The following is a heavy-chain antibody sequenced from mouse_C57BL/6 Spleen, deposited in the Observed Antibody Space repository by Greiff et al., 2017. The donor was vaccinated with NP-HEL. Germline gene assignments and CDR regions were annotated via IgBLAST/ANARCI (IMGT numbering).Heavy chain of an antibody. CDR1: GYTFTSYW. J-gene: IGHJ4*01. D-gene: IGHD1-1*01. V-gene: IGHV1-55*01. Sequence: QVQLQQPGAELVKPGASVKMSCKASGYTFTSYWITWVKQRPGQGLEWIGALYPGSGSTNSNEKFKSKATLTVDTSSSTAYMQHRSLTSEDSAVNYCAGATVVATYYAMDYWGQGTSVTVSS. CDR3: AGATVVATYYAMDY. CDR2: LYPGSGST.